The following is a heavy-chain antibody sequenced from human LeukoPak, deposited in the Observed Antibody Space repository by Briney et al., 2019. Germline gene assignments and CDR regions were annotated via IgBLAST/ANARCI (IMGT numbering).Heavy chain of an antibody. Sequence: SETLSLTCTVSGGSISSYYWSWIRQPPGKGLEWIGYIYYSGSTNYNPSLKSRVTISVDTSKNQFSLKLSSVTAADTAVYYCAREGYGRTIDYWGQGTLVTVSS. D-gene: IGHD5-18*01. CDR3: AREGYGRTIDY. V-gene: IGHV4-59*01. CDR1: GGSISSYY. J-gene: IGHJ4*02. CDR2: IYYSGST.